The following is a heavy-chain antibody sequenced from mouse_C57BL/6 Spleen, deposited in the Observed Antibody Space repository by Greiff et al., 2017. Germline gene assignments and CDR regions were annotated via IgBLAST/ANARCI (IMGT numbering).Heavy chain of an antibody. Sequence: QVHVKQPGAELVRPGSSVKLSCKASGYTFTSYWMDWVKQRPGQGLEWIGNIYPSDSETHYNQKFKDKATLTVDKSSLTAYMQLSSLTSEDSAVYDCAYGNYDAMDDWGQGTSVTVAS. CDR1: GYTFTSYW. D-gene: IGHD2-1*01. CDR2: IYPSDSET. V-gene: IGHV1-61*01. CDR3: AYGNYDAMDD. J-gene: IGHJ4*01.